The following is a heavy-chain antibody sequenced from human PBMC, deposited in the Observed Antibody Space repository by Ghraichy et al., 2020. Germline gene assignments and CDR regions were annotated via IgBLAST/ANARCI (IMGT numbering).Heavy chain of an antibody. CDR2: IKQDGSER. CDR1: GFTFSSYC. Sequence: GGSLRLSCAASGFTFSSYCMTWVRQAPGKGLEWVANIKQDGSERYYVDFVKGRFTISRDNAKNSLYLQINSLRAEDTAVYYCARGHSSRYSLYYAMDVWGQGTPVTVSS. D-gene: IGHD3-22*01. CDR3: ARGHSSRYSLYYAMDV. V-gene: IGHV3-7*01. J-gene: IGHJ6*02.